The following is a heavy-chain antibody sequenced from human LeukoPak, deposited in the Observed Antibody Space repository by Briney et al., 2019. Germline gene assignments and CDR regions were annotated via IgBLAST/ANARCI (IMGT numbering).Heavy chain of an antibody. D-gene: IGHD3-3*01. CDR3: ARQERITLFGVAIDPFDY. J-gene: IGHJ4*02. CDR1: GGSMRSYF. CDR2: IYSSGNT. Sequence: ASETLSLTCTVSGGSMRSYFWSWIRQPAGKGLEWIGRIYSSGNTNYNPSLKSRVTISVDTSKNQFSLKLSSVTAADTAIYYCARQERITLFGVAIDPFDYWGQGTLVTVSS. V-gene: IGHV4-4*07.